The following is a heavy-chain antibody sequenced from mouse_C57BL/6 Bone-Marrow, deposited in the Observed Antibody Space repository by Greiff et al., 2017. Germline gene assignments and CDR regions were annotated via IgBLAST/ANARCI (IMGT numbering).Heavy chain of an antibody. D-gene: IGHD2-3*01. CDR1: GYTFTDYG. CDR2: IDPEAGGT. V-gene: IGHV1-15*01. J-gene: IGHJ3*01. CDR3: TRWGDGYGGAWIAY. Sequence: VQLQQSGAELVRPGASVTLSCKASGYTFTDYGMHWVKQTPVHGLEWIGAIDPEAGGTAYNQKFKGKATLTADKSSSTAYMELRSLTSEESAVYYCTRWGDGYGGAWIAYWGQGTLVTVSA.